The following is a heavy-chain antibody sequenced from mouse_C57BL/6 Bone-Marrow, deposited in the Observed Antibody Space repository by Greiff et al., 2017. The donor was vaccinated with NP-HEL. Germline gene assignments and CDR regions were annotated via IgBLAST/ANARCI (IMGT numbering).Heavy chain of an antibody. D-gene: IGHD1-1*01. CDR3: TRPTTVVAYYFDY. CDR1: GYTFTSYW. V-gene: IGHV1-5*01. J-gene: IGHJ2*01. CDR2: IYPGNSDT. Sequence: VQLQQSGTVLARPGASVKMSCKTSGYTFTSYWMHWVKQRPGQGLEWIGAIYPGNSDTSYNQKFKGKAKLTAVTSASTAYMELSSLTNEDSAVYYCTRPTTVVAYYFDYWGQGTTLTVSS.